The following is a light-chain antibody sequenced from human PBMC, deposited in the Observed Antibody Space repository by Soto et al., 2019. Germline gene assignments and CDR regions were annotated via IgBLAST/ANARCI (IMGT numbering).Light chain of an antibody. Sequence: EIVLTQSPATLSLSPGERATLSCRASQSVSVYLAWFQQKPGQPPRLLIYDASKRATGIPPRFSGSGSTTDFTLTISSLQSEDFAVYYCQQYNNWPRTFGQGTKVDIK. J-gene: IGKJ1*01. CDR3: QQYNNWPRT. CDR2: DAS. CDR1: QSVSVY. V-gene: IGKV3-11*01.